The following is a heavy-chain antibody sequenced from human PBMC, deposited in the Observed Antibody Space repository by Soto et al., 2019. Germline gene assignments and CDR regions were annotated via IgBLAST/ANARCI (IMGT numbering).Heavy chain of an antibody. Sequence: PSETLSLTCSVSGGSISGSYWSWIRQSPGKGLEWLDYVYYTGSTNYSPSLRSRVSISVDTSKNEFSPRLSSVTAADTAVYFCARSVAVPGAHIDYWGQGTQVTVSS. V-gene: IGHV4-59*01. CDR1: GGSISGSY. CDR2: VYYTGST. CDR3: ARSVAVPGAHIDY. D-gene: IGHD6-19*01. J-gene: IGHJ4*02.